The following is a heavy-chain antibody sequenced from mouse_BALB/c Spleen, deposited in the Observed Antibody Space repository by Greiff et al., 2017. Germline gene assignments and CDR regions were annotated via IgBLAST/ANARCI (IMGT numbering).Heavy chain of an antibody. CDR2: ISSGSSTI. D-gene: IGHD1-2*01. V-gene: IGHV5-17*02. CDR1: GFTFSSFG. Sequence: DVMLVESGGGLVQPGGSRKLSCAASGFTFSSFGMHWVRQAPEKGLEWVAYISSGSSTIYYADTVKGRFTISRDNPKNTLFLQMTSLRSEDTAMYYCAREGALLRLRRAMDYWGQGTSVTVSS. J-gene: IGHJ4*01. CDR3: AREGALLRLRRAMDY.